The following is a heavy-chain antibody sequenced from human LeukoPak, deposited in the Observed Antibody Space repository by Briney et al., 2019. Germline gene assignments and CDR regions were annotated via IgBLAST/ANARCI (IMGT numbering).Heavy chain of an antibody. V-gene: IGHV3-23*01. CDR3: ATKVVTDAFDI. J-gene: IGHJ3*02. CDR2: ISGSGGST. Sequence: GGTLRLSCAASGFTFSSYGMSWVRQAPGEGLEWVSAISGSGGSTYYADSVKGRFTISRDNSKNTLYLQMNSLRAEDTAVYYCATKVVTDAFDIWGQGTMVTVSS. CDR1: GFTFSSYG. D-gene: IGHD3-22*01.